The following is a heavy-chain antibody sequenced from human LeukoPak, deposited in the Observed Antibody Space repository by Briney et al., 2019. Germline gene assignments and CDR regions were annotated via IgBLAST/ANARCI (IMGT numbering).Heavy chain of an antibody. CDR2: IYYSRST. D-gene: IGHD5-24*01. CDR1: GGSISSYH. CDR3: ARVGIFAPKIATIFDY. V-gene: IGHV4-59*01. Sequence: SETLTLTCAVSGGSISSYHRSWIRQPPGKGLEWIGYIYYSRSTNYNPSLKSRVTISVDTSKNQFCLKLSSVTAADTAVYYCARVGIFAPKIATIFDYWGQGTLVTVSS. J-gene: IGHJ4*02.